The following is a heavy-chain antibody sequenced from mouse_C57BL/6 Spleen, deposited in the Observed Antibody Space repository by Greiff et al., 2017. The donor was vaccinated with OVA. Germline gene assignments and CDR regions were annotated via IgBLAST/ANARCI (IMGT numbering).Heavy chain of an antibody. V-gene: IGHV1-59*01. CDR2: IDPSDSYT. CDR3: AREGGRVNYFDY. Sequence: QVQLQQPGAELVRPGTSVKLSCKASGYTFTSYWMHWVKQRPGQGLEWIGVIDPSDSYTNYNHKFKGKATLTVDTSSSTAYMQLSSLTSEDSAVYYCAREGGRVNYFDYWGQGTTLTVSS. J-gene: IGHJ2*01. CDR1: GYTFTSYW.